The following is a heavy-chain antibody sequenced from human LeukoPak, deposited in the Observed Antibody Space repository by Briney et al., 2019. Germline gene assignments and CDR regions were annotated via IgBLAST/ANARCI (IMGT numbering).Heavy chain of an antibody. J-gene: IGHJ3*02. D-gene: IGHD3-9*01. CDR1: GFTFSSYS. V-gene: IGHV3-21*01. Sequence: GSLRLSCAASGFTFSSYSMNWVRQAPGKGLEWVSSISSSSSSYIYYADSVKGRFTIPRDNAKNSLYLQMNSLRAEDTAVYYCARDLRYFTGAFDIWGQGTMVTVSS. CDR2: ISSSSSSYI. CDR3: ARDLRYFTGAFDI.